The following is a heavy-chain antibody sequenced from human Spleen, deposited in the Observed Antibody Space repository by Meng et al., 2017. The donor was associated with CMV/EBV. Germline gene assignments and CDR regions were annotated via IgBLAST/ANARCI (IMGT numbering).Heavy chain of an antibody. CDR1: GYIFTTYF. Sequence: ASVKVSCKASGYIFTTYFIHWVRQAPGQGLEWMGMINPSSGDICYGRGFHGRVTLTRDTATSTVYMALSSLRSDDTAVYYCARAQPSNSHDKSGLIYWGHGTLVTVSS. CDR2: INPSSGDI. V-gene: IGHV1-46*01. J-gene: IGHJ4*01. D-gene: IGHD3-22*01. CDR3: ARAQPSNSHDKSGLIY.